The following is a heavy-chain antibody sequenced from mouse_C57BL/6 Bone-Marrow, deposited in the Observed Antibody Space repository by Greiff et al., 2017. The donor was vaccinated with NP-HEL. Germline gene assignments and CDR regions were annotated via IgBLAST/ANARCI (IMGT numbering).Heavy chain of an antibody. CDR2: ISYDGSN. V-gene: IGHV3-6*01. CDR3: ARGETTVGGDYFDY. D-gene: IGHD1-1*01. Sequence: EVQLQESGPGLVKPSQSLSLTCSVTGYSITSGYYWNWIRQFPGNKLEWMGYISYDGSNNYNPSLKNRISITRDTSKNQFFLKLNSVTTEDTATYYCARGETTVGGDYFDYWGQGTTLTVSS. CDR1: GYSITSGYY. J-gene: IGHJ2*01.